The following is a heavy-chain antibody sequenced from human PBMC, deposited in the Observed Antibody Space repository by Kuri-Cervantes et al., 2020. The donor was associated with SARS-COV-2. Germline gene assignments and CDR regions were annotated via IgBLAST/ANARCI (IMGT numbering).Heavy chain of an antibody. D-gene: IGHD2-2*01. CDR3: AHITPAIVVVPAAFDY. CDR1: GFSPSTSGVG. Sequence: SGPTLVKPTQTLTLPCTFSGFSPSTSGVGVGWIRQPPGKALEWLALIYWDDDKRYSPSLKSRLTITKDTTKNQVVLTMTNLDPVDTATYYCAHITPAIVVVPAAFDYWGQGTLVTVSS. J-gene: IGHJ4*02. V-gene: IGHV2-5*02. CDR2: IYWDDDK.